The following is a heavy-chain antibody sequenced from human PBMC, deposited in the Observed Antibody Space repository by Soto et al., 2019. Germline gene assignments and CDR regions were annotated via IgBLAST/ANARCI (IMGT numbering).Heavy chain of an antibody. CDR2: INHSGST. V-gene: IGHV4-34*01. CDR3: ARSPRITIFGVFITDAFDI. D-gene: IGHD3-3*01. Sequence: QVQLQQWGAGLLKPSETLSLTCAVYGGSFSGYYWSWIRQPPGKGLEWIGEINHSGSTNYNPSLKSRVTISVDTSKNQFSLKLSSVTAADTAVYYCARSPRITIFGVFITDAFDIWGQGTMVTVSS. CDR1: GGSFSGYY. J-gene: IGHJ3*02.